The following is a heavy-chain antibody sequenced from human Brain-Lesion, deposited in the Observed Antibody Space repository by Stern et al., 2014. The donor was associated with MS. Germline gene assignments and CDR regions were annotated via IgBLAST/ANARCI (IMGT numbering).Heavy chain of an antibody. V-gene: IGHV3-13*01. CDR2: IGTAGDT. D-gene: IGHD6-13*01. J-gene: IGHJ2*01. CDR3: ARSLGSSSWYKGWYSDL. Sequence: VQLVESGGGLVQPGGSLRLSCAASGFTFTTYGVHWVRQHTGKGLEWVSSIGTAGDTYYPGSVKGRFTISRDNAKNSLYLQMNSLRAGDTAVYYCARSLGSSSWYKGWYSDLWGRGPLVTVSS. CDR1: GFTFTTYG.